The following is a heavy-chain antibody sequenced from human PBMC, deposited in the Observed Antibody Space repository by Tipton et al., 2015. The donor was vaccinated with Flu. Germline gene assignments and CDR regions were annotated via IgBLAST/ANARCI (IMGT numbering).Heavy chain of an antibody. CDR1: GGSITDGDQY. Sequence: TLSLTCTVSGGSITDGDQYWSWIRQPPGKGLEWIGFIYSSGSSYSNPSLNSRVDISLDAAQSQFSLSLRSVTAADTAVYYCARGTYYDYVWGSYRRGYYFDYWGQGTLVTVSS. CDR2: IYSSGSS. J-gene: IGHJ4*02. CDR3: ARGTYYDYVWGSYRRGYYFDY. V-gene: IGHV4-30-4*01. D-gene: IGHD3-16*02.